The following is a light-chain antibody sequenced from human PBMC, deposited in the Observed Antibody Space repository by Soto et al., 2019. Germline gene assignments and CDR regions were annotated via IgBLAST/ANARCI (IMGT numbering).Light chain of an antibody. V-gene: IGLV3-21*02. CDR1: NIESKS. CDR3: QVWDTNSDHYV. Sequence: SYDLTQPPSVSVAPGQTARIPCGGDNIESKSVHWYQQMPGQAPVLVVRDDSARHSGIPERFSGYNSGNTATLNISRVEAGDEADYYCQVWDTNSDHYVFGTGTKVTVL. CDR2: DDS. J-gene: IGLJ1*01.